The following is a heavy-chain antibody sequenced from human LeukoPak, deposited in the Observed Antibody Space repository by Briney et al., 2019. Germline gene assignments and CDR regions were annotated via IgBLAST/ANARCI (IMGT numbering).Heavy chain of an antibody. CDR1: GFTFSSYW. CDR2: IHSDGLST. CDR3: ARFYGGSAFDI. J-gene: IGHJ3*02. Sequence: PTGGSLRLSCAASGFTFSSYWMHWVRQAPGKGLVWVSRIHSDGLSTSYADSVKGRFTISRDNAKNTAYLQMNSLRVEDTAVYFCARFYGGSAFDIWGQGTMVTVSS. D-gene: IGHD3-16*01. V-gene: IGHV3-74*01.